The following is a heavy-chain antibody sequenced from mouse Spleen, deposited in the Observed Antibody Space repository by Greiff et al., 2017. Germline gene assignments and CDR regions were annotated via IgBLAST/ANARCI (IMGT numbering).Heavy chain of an antibody. Sequence: VQLKESGPELVKPGASVKMSCKASGYTFTSYVMHWVKQKPGQGLEWIGYINPYNDGTKYNEKFKGKATLTSDKSSSTAYMELSSLTSEDSAVYYCARRNWDWYFDVWGAGTTVTVSS. CDR3: ARRNWDWYFDV. CDR1: GYTFTSYV. D-gene: IGHD4-1*01. J-gene: IGHJ1*01. CDR2: INPYNDGT. V-gene: IGHV1-14*01.